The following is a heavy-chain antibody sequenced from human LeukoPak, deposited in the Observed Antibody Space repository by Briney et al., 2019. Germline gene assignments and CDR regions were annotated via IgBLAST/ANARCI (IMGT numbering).Heavy chain of an antibody. J-gene: IGHJ4*02. CDR3: ARHPNSGVDH. CDR1: GGSISSYY. D-gene: IGHD6-19*01. CDR2: IHYSGST. V-gene: IGHV4-59*08. Sequence: PSETLSLTCSVSGGSISSYYWSWIRQPPGKGLEWIAYIHYSGSTMYNPSLYSRVTISMDTSKNQFSLKLSSVSAADTAVYYCARHPNSGVDHWGRGTLVTVSS.